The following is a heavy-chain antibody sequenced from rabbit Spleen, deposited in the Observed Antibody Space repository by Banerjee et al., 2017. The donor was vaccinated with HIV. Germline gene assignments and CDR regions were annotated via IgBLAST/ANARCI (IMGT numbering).Heavy chain of an antibody. V-gene: IGHV1S45*01. D-gene: IGHD6-1*01. CDR1: GFSLRSRYW. CDR2: LWTGYGTT. CDR3: ARDDPNIGDYGYTDLQL. J-gene: IGHJ4*01. Sequence: EQLVESGGGLVQPEGSLTLTGTASGFSLRSRYWICWVRQAPGKGLEWIGCLWTGYGTTYYASWAKGRFTISKTSSTTVTLEMTRLPAADTATYFCARDDPNIGDYGYTDLQLWGPGTLVTVS.